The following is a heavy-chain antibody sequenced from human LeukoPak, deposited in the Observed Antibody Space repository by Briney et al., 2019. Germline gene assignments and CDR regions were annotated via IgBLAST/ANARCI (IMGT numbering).Heavy chain of an antibody. CDR2: ISGSGGNT. CDR1: GFTFSSYA. CDR3: AKDHYSSGWNRVDN. J-gene: IGHJ4*02. V-gene: IGHV3-23*01. D-gene: IGHD6-19*01. Sequence: GSLRLSCAASGFTFSSYAMSWVRQAPGKGLEWVSSISGSGGNTYYADSVKGRFTISRDNSRNTLYLQMNGLRAVDTAVYSCAKDHYSSGWNRVDNWGQGILVSVSS.